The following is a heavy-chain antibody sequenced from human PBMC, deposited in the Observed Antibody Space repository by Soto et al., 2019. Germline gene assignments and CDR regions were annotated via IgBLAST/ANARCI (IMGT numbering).Heavy chain of an antibody. CDR3: ASQEWLSH. D-gene: IGHD5-12*01. V-gene: IGHV1-2*02. CDR1: GYTFIGFY. J-gene: IGHJ4*02. CDR2: INPMSGRT. Sequence: ASVKVSCKASGYTFIGFYMHWVRQAPGEGLGWMGWINPMSGRTNYAQKFQGRVTLTRDTSISTAYMELSRLRSDDTAVYYCASQEWLSHWGQGTLVTVSS.